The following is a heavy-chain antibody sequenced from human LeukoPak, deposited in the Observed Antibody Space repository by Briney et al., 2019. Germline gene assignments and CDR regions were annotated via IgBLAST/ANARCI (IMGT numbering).Heavy chain of an antibody. CDR3: AKEKGQWLVRGNYFGY. D-gene: IGHD6-19*01. V-gene: IGHV3-23*01. CDR2: ISGSGGST. J-gene: IGHJ4*02. CDR1: GFSFSSYA. Sequence: GGSLRLSCAASGFSFSSYAMSWVRQAPGKGLEWVSAISGSGGSTYYADSVKGRFTISRDNSKNTLYLQMNSLRAEDTAVYYCAKEKGQWLVRGNYFGYWGQGTLVTVSS.